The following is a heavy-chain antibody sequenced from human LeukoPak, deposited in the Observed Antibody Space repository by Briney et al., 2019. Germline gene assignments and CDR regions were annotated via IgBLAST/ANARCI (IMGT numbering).Heavy chain of an antibody. CDR2: INPNSGGT. CDR3: ARDRTTIVHDY. Sequence: ASVRVSCKSSGYTFTDFYMHWVRQAPGQGLEWMGWINPNSGGTNYAQKFQDRVTMTRDTSISTAYMDLSRLRSDDTAVHYCARDRTTIVHDYWGQGTLVTVYS. J-gene: IGHJ4*02. CDR1: GYTFTDFY. D-gene: IGHD2/OR15-2a*01. V-gene: IGHV1-2*02.